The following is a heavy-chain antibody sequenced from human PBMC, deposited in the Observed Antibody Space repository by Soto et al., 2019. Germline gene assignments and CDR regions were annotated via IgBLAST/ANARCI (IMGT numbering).Heavy chain of an antibody. D-gene: IGHD6-19*01. CDR2: IIPIFGTA. CDR1: GGTFSSYA. Sequence: SVKVSCKPSGGTFSSYAISWVRQAPGQGLEWMGGIIPIFGTANYAQKFQGRVTITADKSTSTAYMELSSLRSEDTAVYYCARGVAVAGILNYFDYWGQGTLVTVSS. V-gene: IGHV1-69*06. J-gene: IGHJ4*02. CDR3: ARGVAVAGILNYFDY.